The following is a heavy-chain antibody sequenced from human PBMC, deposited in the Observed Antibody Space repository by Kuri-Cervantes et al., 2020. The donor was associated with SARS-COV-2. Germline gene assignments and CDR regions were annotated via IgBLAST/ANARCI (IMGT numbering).Heavy chain of an antibody. Sequence: SETLSLTCTVSGGSISSGSYYWSWIRQPAGKGLEWIGRIYTSGSTNYNPSLKSRVTISVDTSKNQFSLKLSSVTAADTAVYYCARETPKRGGGWSFNWFDPWGQGTLVTVSS. J-gene: IGHJ5*02. CDR1: GGSISSGSYY. D-gene: IGHD6-19*01. CDR2: IYTSGST. V-gene: IGHV4-61*02. CDR3: ARETPKRGGGWSFNWFDP.